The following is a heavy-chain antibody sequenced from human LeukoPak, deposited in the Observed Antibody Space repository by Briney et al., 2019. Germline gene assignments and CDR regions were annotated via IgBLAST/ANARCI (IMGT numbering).Heavy chain of an antibody. CDR2: IIPIFGTA. D-gene: IGHD6-6*01. CDR3: ARWPIAARRYFDY. Sequence: SVKVSCKASGYTFTSYAISWVRQAPGQGLEWMGGIIPIFGTANYAQKFQGRVTITADESTSTAYMELSSLRSEDTAVYYCARWPIAARRYFDYWGQGTLVTVSS. V-gene: IGHV1-69*13. J-gene: IGHJ4*02. CDR1: GYTFTSYA.